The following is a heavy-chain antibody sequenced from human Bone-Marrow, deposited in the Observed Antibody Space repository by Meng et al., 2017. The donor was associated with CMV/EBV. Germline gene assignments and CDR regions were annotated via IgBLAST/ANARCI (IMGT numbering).Heavy chain of an antibody. Sequence: GGSLRLSCAASGFTFSSYSMNWVRQAPGKGLEWVANIKQDGSEKYYVDSVKGRFTISRDNAKNSLYLQMNSLRAEDTAVYYCARVREQLVRGVDYYGMDVWGQGTTVTVSS. D-gene: IGHD6-6*01. J-gene: IGHJ6*02. V-gene: IGHV3-7*01. CDR2: IKQDGSEK. CDR1: GFTFSSYS. CDR3: ARVREQLVRGVDYYGMDV.